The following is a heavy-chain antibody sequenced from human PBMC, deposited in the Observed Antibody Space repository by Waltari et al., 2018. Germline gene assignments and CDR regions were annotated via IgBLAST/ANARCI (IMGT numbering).Heavy chain of an antibody. CDR3: ATKRESSASGFDY. CDR1: GGSISRSSYY. D-gene: IGHD6-19*01. V-gene: IGHV4-39*01. J-gene: IGHJ4*02. CDR2: IYYSGST. Sequence: QLQLPESGPGLVKPSETLSFTCTVSGGSISRSSYYWGWIRQPPGKGLEWIGSIYYSGSTYYNPSLKSRVTISVDTSKNQFSLKLSSVTAADTAVYYCATKRESSASGFDYWGQGTLVTVSS.